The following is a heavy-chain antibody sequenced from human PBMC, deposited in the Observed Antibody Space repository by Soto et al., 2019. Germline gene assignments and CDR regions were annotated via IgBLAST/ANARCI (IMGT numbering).Heavy chain of an antibody. CDR3: ARDKGVTMIVVAGLTFDI. CDR1: GGTFSSYA. Sequence: SVKVSCKASGGTFSSYAISWVRQAPGQGLEWMGGIIPIFGTANYAQKFQGRVTITADESTSTAYMELSSLRSEDTAVYYCARDKGVTMIVVAGLTFDIWGQGTMVTVSS. J-gene: IGHJ3*02. CDR2: IIPIFGTA. V-gene: IGHV1-69*13. D-gene: IGHD3-22*01.